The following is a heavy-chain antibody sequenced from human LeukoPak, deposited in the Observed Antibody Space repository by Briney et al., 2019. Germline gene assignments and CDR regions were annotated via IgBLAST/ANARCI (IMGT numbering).Heavy chain of an antibody. J-gene: IGHJ5*02. D-gene: IGHD3-10*01. CDR1: GGSFSGYY. CDR3: ARGLRGRGVIIEMFDP. Sequence: SETLSLTCAVYGGSFSGYYWSWIRQPPGKGLEWIGEINDRGTTNHNPSLRSRVTISVDTSKKQFSLKLSSVTAADTAVYYCARGLRGRGVIIEMFDPWGQGTLVTVSS. V-gene: IGHV4-34*01. CDR2: INDRGTT.